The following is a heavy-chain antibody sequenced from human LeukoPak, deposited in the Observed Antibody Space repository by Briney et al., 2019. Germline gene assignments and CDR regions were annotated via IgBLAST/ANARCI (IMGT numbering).Heavy chain of an antibody. CDR1: GYTFTSYA. J-gene: IGHJ5*02. CDR2: INTNTGNP. CDR3: ARDPPYYDSSGYSGWFDP. D-gene: IGHD3-22*01. Sequence: ASVKVSCKASGYTFTSYAMNWVRQAPGQGLGWMGWINTNTGNPTYAQGFTRRFVFSLDTSVSTAYLQISSLKAEDTAVYYCARDPPYYDSSGYSGWFDPWGQGTLVTVSS. V-gene: IGHV7-4-1*02.